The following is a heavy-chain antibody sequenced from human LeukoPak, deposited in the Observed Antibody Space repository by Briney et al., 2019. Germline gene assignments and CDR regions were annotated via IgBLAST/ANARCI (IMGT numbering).Heavy chain of an antibody. CDR2: ISSRSTYI. CDR1: GFTFSSYS. V-gene: IGHV3-21*01. CDR3: AKSTRAVMAMMDV. Sequence: GGSLRLSCAASGFTFSSYSMNWVRQAPGKGLEWVSSISSRSTYIYYADSVKGRFTISRDNAKNSLFLQMNSLRAEDTAVYFCAKSTRAVMAMMDVWGKGTTVTVSS. D-gene: IGHD3-16*01. J-gene: IGHJ6*04.